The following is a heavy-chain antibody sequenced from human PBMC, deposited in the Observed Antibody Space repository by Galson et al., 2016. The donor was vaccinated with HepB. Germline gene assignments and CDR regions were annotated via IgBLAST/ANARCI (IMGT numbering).Heavy chain of an antibody. CDR2: IKRITDGGTT. D-gene: IGHD3-10*01. J-gene: IGHJ4*02. CDR1: GFTFSYAW. V-gene: IGHV3-15*01. CDR3: TIARYSSGDYYTY. Sequence: SLRLSCAASGFTFSYAWMSWVRQAPGKGLEWVGRIKRITDGGTTGYAAPVKGRFTISRDDSENRLYLQMNSLKTEDTGVYYCTIARYSSGDYYTYWGQGTLVTVSS.